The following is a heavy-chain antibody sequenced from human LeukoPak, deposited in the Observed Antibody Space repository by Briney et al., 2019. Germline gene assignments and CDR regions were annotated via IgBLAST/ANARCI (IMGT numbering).Heavy chain of an antibody. Sequence: SETLSLTCTVSGSSISSYYWSWIRQPPGKGLEWIGYIYYSGSTNYNPSLKSRVTISVDTSKNQFSLKLSSVTAADTAVYYCARTDYGDLFDYWGQGTLVTVSS. V-gene: IGHV4-59*01. CDR3: ARTDYGDLFDY. CDR1: GSSISSYY. J-gene: IGHJ4*02. CDR2: IYYSGST. D-gene: IGHD4-17*01.